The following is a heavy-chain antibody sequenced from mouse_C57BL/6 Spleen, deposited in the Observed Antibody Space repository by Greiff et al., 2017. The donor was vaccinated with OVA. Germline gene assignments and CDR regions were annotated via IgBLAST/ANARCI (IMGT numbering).Heavy chain of an antibody. Sequence: EVQVVESGGGLVQPKGSLKLSCAASGFSFNTYAMNWVRQAPGKGLEWVARIRSKSNNYATYYADSVKDRFTISRDDSESMLYLQMNNLKTEDTAMYYCVRHEAWDGAWFAYWGQGTLVTVSA. CDR1: GFSFNTYA. CDR2: IRSKSNNYAT. D-gene: IGHD4-1*01. V-gene: IGHV10-1*01. J-gene: IGHJ3*01. CDR3: VRHEAWDGAWFAY.